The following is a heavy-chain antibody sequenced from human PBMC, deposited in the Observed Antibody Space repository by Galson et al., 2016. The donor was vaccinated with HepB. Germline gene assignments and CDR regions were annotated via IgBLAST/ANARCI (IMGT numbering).Heavy chain of an antibody. D-gene: IGHD3-10*01. CDR3: ARAYMVRGLFYAFDI. CDR2: IYHSGST. CDR1: GGSISSGGYS. Sequence: TLSLTCAVSGGSISSGGYSWSWIRQPPGKGLEWIGYIYHSGSTYYHPSLKSRVTISVDRSKNQFSLKLSSVTAADTAVYYCARAYMVRGLFYAFDIWGQGTMVTVSS. V-gene: IGHV4-30-2*01. J-gene: IGHJ3*02.